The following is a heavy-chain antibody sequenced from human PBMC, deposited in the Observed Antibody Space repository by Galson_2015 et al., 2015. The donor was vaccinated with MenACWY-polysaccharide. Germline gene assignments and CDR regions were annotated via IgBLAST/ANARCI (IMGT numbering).Heavy chain of an antibody. CDR3: AKKRLGELSPLTDY. CDR1: GFTFSSYW. V-gene: IGHV3-74*01. J-gene: IGHJ4*02. Sequence: SLRLSCAASGFTFSSYWMHWVRQAPGKGLVWVSRINSDGSSTSNADSVKGRFTISRDNAKNTLYLQMNSLRVEDTAVYYCAKKRLGELSPLTDYWGQGTLVTVSS. CDR2: INSDGSST. D-gene: IGHD3-16*02.